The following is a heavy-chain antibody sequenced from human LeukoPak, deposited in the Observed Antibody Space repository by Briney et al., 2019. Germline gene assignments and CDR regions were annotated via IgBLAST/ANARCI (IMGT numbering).Heavy chain of an antibody. J-gene: IGHJ3*01. D-gene: IGHD3-22*01. Sequence: SETLSLTCTVSGGSISSYYWSWIRQPPGKGLEWIAYSYYSGSTNYNPSLKSRVTISVDTSKNQFSLKLSSVTAADTALYYCARGTGAYYYLWGQGTMVTVSS. CDR1: GGSISSYY. V-gene: IGHV4-59*01. CDR3: ARGTGAYYYL. CDR2: SYYSGST.